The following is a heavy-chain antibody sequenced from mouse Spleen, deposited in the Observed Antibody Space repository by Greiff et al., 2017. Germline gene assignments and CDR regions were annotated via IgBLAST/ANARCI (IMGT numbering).Heavy chain of an antibody. D-gene: IGHD3-1*01. V-gene: IGHV1-66*01. CDR1: GYSFTSYY. J-gene: IGHJ3*01. Sequence: QVQLQQSGPELVKPGASVKISCKASGYSFTSYYIHWVKQRPGQGLEWIGWIFPGSGNTKYNEKFKGKATLTAGTSSSTAYMQLSSLTSEDSAVYFCAREGAARATFAYWGQGTLVTVSA. CDR3: AREGAARATFAY. CDR2: IFPGSGNT.